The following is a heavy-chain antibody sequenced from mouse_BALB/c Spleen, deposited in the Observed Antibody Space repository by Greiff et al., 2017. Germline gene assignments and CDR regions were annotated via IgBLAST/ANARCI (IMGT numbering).Heavy chain of an antibody. D-gene: IGHD4-1*01. J-gene: IGHJ3*01. V-gene: IGHV1-7*01. CDR2: INPSTGYT. Sequence: QVQLQQSGAELAKPGASVKMSCKASGYTFTSYWMHWVKQRPGQGLEWIGYINPSTGYTEYNQKFKDKATLTADKSSSTAYMQLSSLTSEDSAVYYCARISWERAYWGQGTLVTVSA. CDR3: ARISWERAY. CDR1: GYTFTSYW.